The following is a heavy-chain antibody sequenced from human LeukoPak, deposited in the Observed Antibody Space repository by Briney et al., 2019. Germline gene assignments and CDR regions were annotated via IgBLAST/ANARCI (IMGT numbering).Heavy chain of an antibody. J-gene: IGHJ5*02. CDR3: ARGADGVSSNSRGWFDP. D-gene: IGHD2-15*01. V-gene: IGHV3-11*04. CDR2: ISGGGSII. CDR1: GFTFSDYY. Sequence: GGSLRLSCAASGFTFSDYYMNWIRQAPGKGLEWVSYISGGGSIIYYADSVRGRFTISRDNAKNSLYLQMNSLRAEDTAVYSCARGADGVSSNSRGWFDPWGQGTLVTVSS.